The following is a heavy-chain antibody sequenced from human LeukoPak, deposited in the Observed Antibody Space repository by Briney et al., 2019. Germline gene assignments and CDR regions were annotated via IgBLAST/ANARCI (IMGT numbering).Heavy chain of an antibody. V-gene: IGHV3-73*01. J-gene: IGHJ4*02. Sequence: PGGSLRLSCAASGFTFSGSAIHWVRQASGKGLEWVGRIRGKGYSDPPAYAASVKGRFTISRDDSKSTAYLQMNSLKADDTAVYYCARVTRGVPDFDYWGQGTLVTVSS. CDR1: GFTFSGSA. D-gene: IGHD3-10*01. CDR3: ARVTRGVPDFDY. CDR2: IRGKGYSDPP.